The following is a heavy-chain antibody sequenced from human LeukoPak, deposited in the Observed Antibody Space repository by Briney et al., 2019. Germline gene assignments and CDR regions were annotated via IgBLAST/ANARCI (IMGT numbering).Heavy chain of an antibody. CDR2: ISNDGSNN. CDR3: ASTSSGWYYFDY. D-gene: IGHD6-19*01. J-gene: IGHJ4*02. Sequence: GGSLRLFCAASGFTFSTYPMHWVRRAPGKGLEWVAVISNDGSNNYYADSVKGRFTISRDNSKNTLYLQMNSLRAEDTAVYYCASTSSGWYYFDYWGQGTLVTVSS. V-gene: IGHV3-30*04. CDR1: GFTFSTYP.